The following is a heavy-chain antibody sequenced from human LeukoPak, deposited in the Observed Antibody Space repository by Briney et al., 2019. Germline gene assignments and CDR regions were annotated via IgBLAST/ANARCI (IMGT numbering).Heavy chain of an antibody. J-gene: IGHJ4*02. CDR1: GFTFSSYW. CDR3: ARGAHRWATTNGNFDY. Sequence: GGSLRLSCAASGFTFSSYWMNWVRQAPGKGLEWVAVISYDGSNKYYVDSVKGRFTISRDNSKNTLYLQMNSLRAEDTAVYYCARGAHRWATTNGNFDYWGQGTLVTVSS. V-gene: IGHV3-30*03. D-gene: IGHD1-1*01. CDR2: ISYDGSNK.